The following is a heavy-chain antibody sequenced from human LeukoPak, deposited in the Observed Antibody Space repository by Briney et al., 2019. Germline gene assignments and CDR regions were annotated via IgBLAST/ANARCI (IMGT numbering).Heavy chain of an antibody. V-gene: IGHV4-39*07. J-gene: IGHJ4*02. D-gene: IGHD6-6*01. CDR3: ARGVARSSKFHFSYYFDY. CDR1: GFSLSTSGVG. CDR2: IYHSGST. Sequence: SGPTLVKPTQTLTLTCTFSGFSLSTSGVGVGWIRQPPGKGLEWIGSIYHSGSTYYNPSLKSRVTISVDTSKNQFSLKLSSVTAADTAVYYCARGVARSSKFHFSYYFDYWGQGTLVTVSS.